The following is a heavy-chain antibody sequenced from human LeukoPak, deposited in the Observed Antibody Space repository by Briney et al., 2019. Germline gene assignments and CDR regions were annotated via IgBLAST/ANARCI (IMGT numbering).Heavy chain of an antibody. CDR2: ISYDGSNK. V-gene: IGHV3-30*18. Sequence: PGGSLRLSCAASGFTFSSYGMHWVRQAPGKGLEWVAVISYDGSNKYYADSVKGRFTISRDNSKNTLYLQMNSLRAEDTAVYYCAKTDYGGNIDYWGQGTLVTVSS. J-gene: IGHJ4*02. CDR1: GFTFSSYG. D-gene: IGHD4-23*01. CDR3: AKTDYGGNIDY.